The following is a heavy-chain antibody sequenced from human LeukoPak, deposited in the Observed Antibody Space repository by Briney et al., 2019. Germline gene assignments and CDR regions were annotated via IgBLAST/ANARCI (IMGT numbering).Heavy chain of an antibody. CDR2: INTNNGNT. CDR1: GYTFPRYG. J-gene: IGHJ4*01. CDR3: ARGPIAAAGDY. V-gene: IGHV1-18*01. D-gene: IGHD6-13*01. Sequence: ASVKVSCKASGYTFPRYGISWVRQPPGQGREWMGWINTNNGNTNYAQKLQGRVTMTTDTSTTTAYMELRSLRSDDTAVYYCARGPIAAAGDYWGHGTLVTVSS.